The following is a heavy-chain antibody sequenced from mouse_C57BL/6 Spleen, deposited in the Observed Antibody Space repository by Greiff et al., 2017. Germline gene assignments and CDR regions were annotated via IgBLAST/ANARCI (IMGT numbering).Heavy chain of an antibody. D-gene: IGHD2-3*01. CDR1: GFNIKNTY. J-gene: IGHJ4*01. CDR2: IAPGNGNT. CDR3: AIWLVTCYAMDY. V-gene: IGHV14-3*01. Sequence: VQLQQSVAELVRPGASVKLSCTASGFNIKNTYMHWVKQRTEQGLEWIGRIAPGNGNTKYAPKFQGKATITADTSYNTAYLQLRSLTSEYTSIYYCAIWLVTCYAMDYWGQVTSVTVSS.